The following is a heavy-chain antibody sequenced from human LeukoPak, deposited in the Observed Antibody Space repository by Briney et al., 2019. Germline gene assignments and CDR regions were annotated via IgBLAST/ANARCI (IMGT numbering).Heavy chain of an antibody. CDR2: NYYPRRT. J-gene: IGHJ6*04. V-gene: IGHV4-59*01. D-gene: IGHD2-15*01. CDR1: RGSTSTYH. Sequence: AETLTHISNPPRGSTSTYHWNWLPHPPPTGPQTFRYNYYPRRTNYNPSLKSRVTISVDPPKNQFSLKLSSVTAADTAVYYCARACSGGSCYPAGDYYYYGMDVWGKGTTVTVSS. CDR3: ARACSGGSCYPAGDYYYYGMDV.